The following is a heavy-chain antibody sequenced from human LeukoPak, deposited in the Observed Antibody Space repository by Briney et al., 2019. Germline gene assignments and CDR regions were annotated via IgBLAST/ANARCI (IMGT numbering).Heavy chain of an antibody. CDR1: GGTFSSYT. CDR2: IIPIFGTA. Sequence: SVKVSCKASGGTFSSYTISWVRRAPGQGLEWMGGIIPIFGTANYAQKFQGRVTITADTSTDTAYMELSSLRSEDTAVYYCATDSSSIAAAEFDYWGQGTLVTVSS. J-gene: IGHJ4*02. D-gene: IGHD6-13*01. V-gene: IGHV1-69*06. CDR3: ATDSSSIAAAEFDY.